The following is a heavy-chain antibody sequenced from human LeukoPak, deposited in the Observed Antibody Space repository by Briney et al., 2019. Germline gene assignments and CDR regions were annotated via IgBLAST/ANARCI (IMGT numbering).Heavy chain of an antibody. V-gene: IGHV3-74*01. J-gene: IGHJ3*02. CDR1: GFTFSSYW. D-gene: IGHD1-26*01. Sequence: GGSLRLSRAASGFTFSSYWMHWVRQAPGKGLVWVSHINSDGGSTRYADSVKGRLTISRDNAKNTLSLQMNSLRAEDTAVYYCARGGSPPEALGDAFDIWGQGTMVTVSS. CDR3: ARGGSPPEALGDAFDI. CDR2: INSDGGST.